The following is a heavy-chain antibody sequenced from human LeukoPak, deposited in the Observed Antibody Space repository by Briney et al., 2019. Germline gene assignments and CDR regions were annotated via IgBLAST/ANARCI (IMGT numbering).Heavy chain of an antibody. D-gene: IGHD6-19*01. V-gene: IGHV3-33*01. Sequence: GGSLRLSCAASGFTFSSYGMHWVRQAPGKGLEWVAVIWYDGSNKYYADSVKGRFTISRDNSKNTLYLQTNSLRAEDTAVYYCARDQGRDSSGWYVYWGQGTLVTVSS. CDR2: IWYDGSNK. CDR3: ARDQGRDSSGWYVY. CDR1: GFTFSSYG. J-gene: IGHJ4*02.